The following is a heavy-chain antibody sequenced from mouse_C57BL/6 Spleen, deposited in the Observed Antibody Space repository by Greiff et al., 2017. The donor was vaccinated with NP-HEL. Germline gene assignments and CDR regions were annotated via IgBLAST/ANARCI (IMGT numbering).Heavy chain of an antibody. D-gene: IGHD1-1*01. V-gene: IGHV1-55*01. CDR2: IYPGSGST. Sequence: QVQLQQPGAELVKPGASVKMSCKASGYTFTSYWITWVKQRPGQGLEWIGDIYPGSGSTNYNEKFKSKATLTVDTSSSTAYMQRSSLTSEDSAVYYCARGGYYGSSYGYWGQGTTLTVSS. J-gene: IGHJ2*01. CDR1: GYTFTSYW. CDR3: ARGGYYGSSYGY.